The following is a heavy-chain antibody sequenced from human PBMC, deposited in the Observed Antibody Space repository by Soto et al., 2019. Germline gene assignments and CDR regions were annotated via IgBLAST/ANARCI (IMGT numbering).Heavy chain of an antibody. D-gene: IGHD7-27*01. Sequence: QVQLQESGPGLVKPSETLSLTCTVSGGSISSYYWSWIRQPPGKGLEWIGYIYYTGSTTNYNPSLKSRVTISVDTSKNQFSLKLSSVTAADTAVYYCARRWGTYFDYWDQGTLVTVSS. J-gene: IGHJ4*02. V-gene: IGHV4-59*01. CDR1: GGSISSYY. CDR3: ARRWGTYFDY. CDR2: IYYTGSTT.